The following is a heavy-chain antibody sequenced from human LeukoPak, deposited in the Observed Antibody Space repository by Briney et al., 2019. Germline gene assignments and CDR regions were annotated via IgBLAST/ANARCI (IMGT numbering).Heavy chain of an antibody. J-gene: IGHJ3*02. CDR3: ARGGEIAALVDAFDI. D-gene: IGHD6-6*01. Sequence: PSETLSLTCAVYGGSFSGYYWSWIRQPPGKGLEWIGEINHSGSTNYNPFLKSRVTISVDKSKNQFSLKLSSVTAADTAVYYCARGGEIAALVDAFDIWGQGTMVTVSS. V-gene: IGHV4-34*01. CDR2: INHSGST. CDR1: GGSFSGYY.